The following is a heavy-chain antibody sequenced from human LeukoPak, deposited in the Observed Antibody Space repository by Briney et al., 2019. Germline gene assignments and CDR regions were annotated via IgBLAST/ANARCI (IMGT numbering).Heavy chain of an antibody. D-gene: IGHD2-15*01. CDR2: INHRGRS. CDR1: GESFSAYF. J-gene: IGHJ4*02. CDR3: ARGSSFDGYCSAGACDAGYYDS. V-gene: IGHV4-34*01. Sequence: PSETLSLTCAVYGESFSAYFWNWIRQAPGKPLEYIGEINHRGRSHYNPSLKTRVTLSVDTSKNQFSLKLTSVTAAHTAVYFCARGSSFDGYCSAGACDAGYYDSWGQGTPVTASS.